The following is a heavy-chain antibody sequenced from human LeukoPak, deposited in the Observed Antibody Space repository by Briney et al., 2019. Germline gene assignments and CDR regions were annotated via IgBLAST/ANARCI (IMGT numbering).Heavy chain of an antibody. V-gene: IGHV4-39*01. CDR3: ARGITIFGGVIPDYYYYMDV. CDR2: IYYSGST. J-gene: IGHJ6*03. CDR1: GGSISSSSYY. Sequence: SETLSLTCTVSGGSISSSSYYWGWVRQPPGKGLEWIGSIYYSGSTYYNPSLKSRVTISVDTSKNQFSLKLSSVTAADTAVYYCARGITIFGGVIPDYYYYMDVWGKGTTVTVSS. D-gene: IGHD3-3*01.